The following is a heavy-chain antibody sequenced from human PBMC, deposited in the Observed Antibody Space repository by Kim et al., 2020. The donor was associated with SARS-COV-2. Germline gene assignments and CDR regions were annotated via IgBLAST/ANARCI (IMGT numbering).Heavy chain of an antibody. J-gene: IGHJ5*02. CDR3: ASHHYKLFSRAGT. V-gene: IGHV4-39*01. Sequence: SETLSLTCTVSGGSISSSSYYWGWIRQPPGKGLEWIGSIYYSGSTYYNPSLKSRGTISVDTSKNQITLKLSSVTAADTAVYDCASHHYKLFSRAGTWGQG. CDR2: IYYSGST. CDR1: GGSISSSSYY. D-gene: IGHD3-9*01.